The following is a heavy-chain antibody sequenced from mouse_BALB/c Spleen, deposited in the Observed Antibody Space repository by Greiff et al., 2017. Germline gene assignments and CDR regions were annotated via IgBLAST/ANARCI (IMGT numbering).Heavy chain of an antibody. D-gene: IGHD1-1*01. Sequence: EVKLVESGGGLVKPGGSLKLSCAASGFAFSSYDMSWVRQTPEKRLEWVAYISSGGGSTYYPDTVKGRFTISRDNAKNTLYLQMSSLKSEDTAMYYCARHYYGYYFDDWGQGTTLTVSS. J-gene: IGHJ2*01. CDR1: GFAFSSYD. CDR3: ARHYYGYYFDD. CDR2: ISSGGGST. V-gene: IGHV5-12-1*01.